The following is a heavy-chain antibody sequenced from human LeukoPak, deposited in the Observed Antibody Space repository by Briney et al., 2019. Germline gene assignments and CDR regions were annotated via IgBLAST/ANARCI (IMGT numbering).Heavy chain of an antibody. CDR2: INPNSGGT. CDR3: ARDRGYSYGANWFDP. J-gene: IGHJ5*02. Sequence: ASVKVSCKASGYTFTGYYMHWVRQAPGQGLEWMGWINPNSGGTNYAQKFQGRVTTTRDTSISTAYMELSRLRSDDTAVYYCARDRGYSYGANWFDPWGQGTLVTVSS. CDR1: GYTFTGYY. V-gene: IGHV1-2*02. D-gene: IGHD5-18*01.